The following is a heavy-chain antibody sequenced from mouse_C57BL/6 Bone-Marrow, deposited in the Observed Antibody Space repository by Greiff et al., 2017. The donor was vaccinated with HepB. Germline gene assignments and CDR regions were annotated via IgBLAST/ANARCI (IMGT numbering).Heavy chain of an antibody. CDR1: GFSFTSYG. Sequence: QVQLQQSGPGLVQPSQSLSITCTVSGFSFTSYGVHWVRQSPGKGLEWLGVIWSGGSTDYNAAFISRLSISKDNSKSQVFFKMNSLQADDTAIYYCAREGVVTTGYYYAMDYWGQGTSVTVSS. J-gene: IGHJ4*01. CDR3: AREGVVTTGYYYAMDY. D-gene: IGHD2-2*01. V-gene: IGHV2-2*01. CDR2: IWSGGST.